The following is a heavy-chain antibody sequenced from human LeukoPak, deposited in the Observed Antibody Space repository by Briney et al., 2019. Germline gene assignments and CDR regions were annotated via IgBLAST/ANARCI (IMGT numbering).Heavy chain of an antibody. CDR2: IYVDGST. CDR1: GISVSSNY. J-gene: IGHJ6*03. CDR3: ARAPDPFYYYYMDV. Sequence: PGGSLRLSCAASGISVSSNYMSWVRQAPGKGLQWVSVIYVDGSTYYADSVKGRFTISRDNAKNSLYLEMNSLRAEDTAVYYCARAPDPFYYYYMDVWGKGTTVTVSS. V-gene: IGHV3-66*01.